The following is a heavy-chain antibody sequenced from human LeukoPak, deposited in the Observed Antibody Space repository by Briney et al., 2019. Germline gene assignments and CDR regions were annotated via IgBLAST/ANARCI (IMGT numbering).Heavy chain of an antibody. CDR1: GFTLVADG. J-gene: IGHJ4*02. CDR3: AKVSWSRASRDF. Sequence: GESLKLSCEASGFTLVADGLTWVRQAPGKGLEWVSAIQGSHESTFYADFVKGRFTISRDRSRNTLYLQMRNLRAEDTAVYYCAKVSWSRASRDFWGQGTLVTVSS. CDR2: IQGSHEST. D-gene: IGHD2-8*02. V-gene: IGHV3-23*01.